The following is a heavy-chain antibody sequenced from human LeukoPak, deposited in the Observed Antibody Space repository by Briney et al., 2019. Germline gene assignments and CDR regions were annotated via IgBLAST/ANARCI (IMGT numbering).Heavy chain of an antibody. CDR3: VRGVGVSRFNYFDP. CDR2: ISSSGDI. V-gene: IGHV3-21*01. D-gene: IGHD5-24*01. CDR1: GFSFSSYS. Sequence: PGGSLRLSCAASGFSFSSYSMNWVRQAPGKGLEWVSSISSSGDIYNADSVKGRFTISRDNSKNTLFLQMNSLRDDDTAVYYCVRGVGVSRFNYFDPWGQGTLVVVSS. J-gene: IGHJ5*02.